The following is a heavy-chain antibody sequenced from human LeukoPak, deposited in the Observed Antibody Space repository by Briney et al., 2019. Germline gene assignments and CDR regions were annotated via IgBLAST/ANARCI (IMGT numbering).Heavy chain of an antibody. CDR1: GFTFSSYW. CDR3: AQDTSGYFGQ. D-gene: IGHD3-22*01. V-gene: IGHV3-74*01. J-gene: IGHJ4*02. Sequence: GGSLRLSCAASGFTFSSYWMHWVRKATGKGLVWVSRINTDGSSTSYADSVKGRFTISRDNAKNTLYLQMNSLRAEDTAVYYCAQDTSGYFGQWGQGTLVTVSS. CDR2: INTDGSST.